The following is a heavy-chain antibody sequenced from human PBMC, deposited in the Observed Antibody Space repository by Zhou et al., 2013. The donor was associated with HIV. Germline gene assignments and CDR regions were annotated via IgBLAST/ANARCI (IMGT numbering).Heavy chain of an antibody. CDR3: AREGRLKYGITYYYYGMDV. D-gene: IGHD3-10*01. V-gene: IGHV1-18*01. Sequence: QVQLVQSGGEVKKPGASVKVSCTASGYTFSTYGISWVRQAPGQGLEWMGWIGPYNGKTKSAQKVQDRVTMTADTSTSTAYMELRSLRSDDTAVYYCAREGRLKYGITYYYYGMDVWGQGTTVTVSS. J-gene: IGHJ6*02. CDR1: GYTFSTYG. CDR2: IGPYNGKT.